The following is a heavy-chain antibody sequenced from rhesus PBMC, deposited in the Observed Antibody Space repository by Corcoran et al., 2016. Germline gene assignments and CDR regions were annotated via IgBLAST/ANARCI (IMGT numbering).Heavy chain of an antibody. CDR3: ARDRGYFDY. J-gene: IGHJ4*01. V-gene: IGHV4-127*01. Sequence: QVQLQESGPGLVKPSETLSLICAVPAYSIRSGYGWGWVRQPPGKGVEWIGYSGGSSGSTNYNPSLKSRVTISKDTSKNQFSLKLSSVTAADTAVYYCARDRGYFDYWGQGVLVTVSS. CDR1: AYSIRSGYG. CDR2: SGGSSGST.